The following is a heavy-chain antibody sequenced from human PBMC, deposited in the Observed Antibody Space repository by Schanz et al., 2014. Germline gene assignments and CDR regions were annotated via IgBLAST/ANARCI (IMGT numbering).Heavy chain of an antibody. CDR1: EFTFSTDA. CDR2: VSRSTPDI. CDR3: AKTLFPGGTQTFGN. Sequence: EVHLLDSGGGLVQPGGSLRLSCASSEFTFSTDAMSWVRQAPGKGLEWLSYVSRSTPDIYYADSVKGRFTMSRDNAKNSVFLQMNSLRAEDTAVYYCAKTLFPGGTQTFGNWGRGTLVTVSS. D-gene: IGHD2-8*02. V-gene: IGHV3-48*01. J-gene: IGHJ4*02.